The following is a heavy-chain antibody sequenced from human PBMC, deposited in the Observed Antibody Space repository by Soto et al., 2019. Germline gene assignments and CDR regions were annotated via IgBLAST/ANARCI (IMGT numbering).Heavy chain of an antibody. CDR2: INHSGST. V-gene: IGHV4-34*01. J-gene: IGHJ6*02. D-gene: IGHD3-10*01. CDR3: AGRRRGHYYGSGSYYARGYYYYYGMDV. CDR1: GGSFSGYY. Sequence: SETLSLTCAVYGGSFSGYYWSWIRQPPGKGLEWIGEINHSGSTNYNPSLKSRVTISVDTSKNQFSLKLSSVTAADTAVYYCAGRRRGHYYGSGSYYARGYYYYYGMDVWGQGTTVTVSS.